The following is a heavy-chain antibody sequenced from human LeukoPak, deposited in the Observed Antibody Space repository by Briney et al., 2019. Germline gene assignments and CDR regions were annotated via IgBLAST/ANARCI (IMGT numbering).Heavy chain of an antibody. Sequence: GASVKVSCKASGYTFTSYYMHWVRQAPGQGLEWMGIINPSGGSTSYAQKFQGRVTMTRDTSTSTVYMELSSLRSEDTAVYYCARDARRICSSTSCNYYYYYCYGMDVWGQGTTVTVSS. CDR1: GYTFTSYY. J-gene: IGHJ6*02. V-gene: IGHV1-46*01. D-gene: IGHD2-2*01. CDR2: INPSGGST. CDR3: ARDARRICSSTSCNYYYYYCYGMDV.